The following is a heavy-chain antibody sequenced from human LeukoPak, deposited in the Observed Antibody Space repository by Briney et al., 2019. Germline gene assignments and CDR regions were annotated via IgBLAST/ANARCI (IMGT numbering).Heavy chain of an antibody. V-gene: IGHV4-59*08. CDR3: ARLGIEDDYSNVFDY. J-gene: IGHJ4*02. CDR2: IYYSGST. Sequence: SETLSLTCTVSGGSISSYYWRWIRQPPGKGLEWIGYIYYSGSTNYNPSLKSRVTISVDTSKNQFSLKLSSVTAADTAVYYCARLGIEDDYSNVFDYWGQGTLVTVSS. D-gene: IGHD4-11*01. CDR1: GGSISSYY.